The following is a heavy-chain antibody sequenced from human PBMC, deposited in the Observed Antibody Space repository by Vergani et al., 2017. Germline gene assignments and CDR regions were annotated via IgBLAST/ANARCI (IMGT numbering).Heavy chain of an antibody. J-gene: IGHJ6*03. CDR2: IRSKANSYAT. CDR3: AKASIAAAGGYYYYYMDV. D-gene: IGHD6-13*01. Sequence: EVQLVESGGGLVQPGGSLKLSCAASGFTFSGSAMHWVRQASGKGLEWVGRIRSKANSYATAYAASVKGRFTISRDNAKNSLYLQMNSLRAEDTALYYCAKASIAAAGGYYYYYMDVWGKGTTVTVSS. CDR1: GFTFSGSA. V-gene: IGHV3-73*01.